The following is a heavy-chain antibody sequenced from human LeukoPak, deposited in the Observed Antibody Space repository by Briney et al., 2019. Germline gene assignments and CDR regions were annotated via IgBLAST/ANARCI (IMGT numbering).Heavy chain of an antibody. D-gene: IGHD3-3*01. CDR3: ARAEWSNWYFDL. Sequence: GGSLRLSCAASGFTFSTYWMNWVRQAPGKGLEWVGNIKQDGSEKYYVDSVKGRFTLSRDSAKNSLYLQMNSLRAEDTAVYYCARAEWSNWYFDLWGRGTLVTVSS. J-gene: IGHJ2*01. V-gene: IGHV3-7*03. CDR1: GFTFSTYW. CDR2: IKQDGSEK.